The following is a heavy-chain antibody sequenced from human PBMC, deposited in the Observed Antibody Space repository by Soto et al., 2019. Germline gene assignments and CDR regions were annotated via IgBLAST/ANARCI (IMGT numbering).Heavy chain of an antibody. Sequence: QVQLVQSGAEVKKPGASVKVSCKASGYTFTNYAIDWVRQAPGQRLEWMGWINAGNGNTKYSQKFLGRVTITRDTSASTAYMGLGSLRSEDTAVYYCARDMGFGLSDYWGQGILVTVSS. V-gene: IGHV1-3*01. CDR3: ARDMGFGLSDY. J-gene: IGHJ4*02. CDR2: INAGNGNT. CDR1: GYTFTNYA. D-gene: IGHD3-10*01.